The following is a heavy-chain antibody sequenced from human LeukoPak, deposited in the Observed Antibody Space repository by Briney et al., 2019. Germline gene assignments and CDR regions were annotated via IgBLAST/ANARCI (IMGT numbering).Heavy chain of an antibody. Sequence: SGTLSLTCAVSGGSISSSNWWSWVRQPPGKGLEWIGEIYHSGSTNYNPSLKSRVTISVDKSKNQFSLKLSSVTAADTAVYYCVRDIRGQQLVTFDYWGQGTLVTVSS. CDR1: GGSISSSNW. CDR2: IYHSGST. J-gene: IGHJ4*02. V-gene: IGHV4-4*02. D-gene: IGHD6-13*01. CDR3: VRDIRGQQLVTFDY.